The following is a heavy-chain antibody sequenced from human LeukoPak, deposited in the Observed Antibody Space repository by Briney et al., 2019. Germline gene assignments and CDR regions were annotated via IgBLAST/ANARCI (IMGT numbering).Heavy chain of an antibody. Sequence: PGGSLRLSCAASGFTFSSYWMHWVRQAPGKGLVWVSRINSDGSSTSYADSVKGRFTISRDNAKNTLYLQMNSLRAEDTAVYYCAEVEYYDILTGEQGSWDMWGQDTGVTVSS. V-gene: IGHV3-74*01. CDR1: GFTFSSYW. CDR3: AEVEYYDILTGEQGSWDM. J-gene: IGHJ3*02. CDR2: INSDGSST. D-gene: IGHD3-9*01.